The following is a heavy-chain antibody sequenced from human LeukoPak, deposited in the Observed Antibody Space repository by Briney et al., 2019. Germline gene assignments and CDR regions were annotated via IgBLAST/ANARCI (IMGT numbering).Heavy chain of an antibody. CDR2: ISGSGGSR. CDR1: GFTFSSYA. D-gene: IGHD3-22*01. CDR3: ASQVNYSSGYQLEDDY. V-gene: IGHV3-23*01. J-gene: IGHJ4*02. Sequence: GGSLRLSCAASGFTFSSYAMSWVRQAPGKGLEWVSFISGSGGSRYYGDSVKGRFTISRDNSKNTLYMQVNSLRAEDTAVYYCASQVNYSSGYQLEDDYWGQGTLVTVSS.